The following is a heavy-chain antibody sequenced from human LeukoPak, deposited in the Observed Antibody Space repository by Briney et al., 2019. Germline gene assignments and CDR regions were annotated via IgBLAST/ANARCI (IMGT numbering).Heavy chain of an antibody. CDR1: GGSISSSSYY. CDR2: IYYSGST. Sequence: PSETLSLTCTVSGGSISSSSYYWGWIRQPPGKGLEWIGSIYYSGSTYYNPSLESRVTISVDTSKNQFSLKLSSVTAADTAVYYCARKVAAAPIPYYYYGMDVWGQGTTVTVSS. V-gene: IGHV4-39*01. J-gene: IGHJ6*02. D-gene: IGHD6-13*01. CDR3: ARKVAAAPIPYYYYGMDV.